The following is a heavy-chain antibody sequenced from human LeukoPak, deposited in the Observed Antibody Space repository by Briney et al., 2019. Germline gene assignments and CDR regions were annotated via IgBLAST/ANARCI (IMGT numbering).Heavy chain of an antibody. J-gene: IGHJ4*02. V-gene: IGHV4-39*01. CDR3: AFRHLKYGDYEDY. Sequence: PSETLSLTCTVSGGSISSSSYYWGWIRQPPGKGLEWIGSIYYSGSTYYNPSLKSRVTISVDTSKNQFSLKLSSVTAADTAVYYCAFRHLKYGDYEDYWGQGTLVTVSS. CDR1: GGSISSSSYY. CDR2: IYYSGST. D-gene: IGHD4-17*01.